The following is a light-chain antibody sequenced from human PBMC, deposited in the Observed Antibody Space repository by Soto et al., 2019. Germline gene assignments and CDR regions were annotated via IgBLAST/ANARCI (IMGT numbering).Light chain of an antibody. Sequence: QSALTQPASVSGSPGQSITISCSGTRSDIGSYNYVAWYQQFPGKTPKILIYGVSNRPSGVSSRFSGSKSGNTASLTISGLQAEDEADYYCISYTGSNIWVFGGGTKLTVL. CDR1: RSDIGSYNY. CDR2: GVS. CDR3: ISYTGSNIWV. V-gene: IGLV2-14*01. J-gene: IGLJ3*02.